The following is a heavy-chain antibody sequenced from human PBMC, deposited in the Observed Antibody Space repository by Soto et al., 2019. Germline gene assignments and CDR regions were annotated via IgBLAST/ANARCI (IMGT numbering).Heavy chain of an antibody. CDR1: GYTFTGYY. D-gene: IGHD6-19*01. Sequence: ASVKVSCKASGYTFTGYYMHWVRQAPGQGLEWMGCINPNSGGTNYAQKFQGWVTMTRDTSISTDYMELSRLRSEDTAVYYCARESVAAIDAFDXWGQGTMVTVS. J-gene: IGHJ3*02. CDR2: INPNSGGT. CDR3: ARESVAAIDAFDX. V-gene: IGHV1-2*04.